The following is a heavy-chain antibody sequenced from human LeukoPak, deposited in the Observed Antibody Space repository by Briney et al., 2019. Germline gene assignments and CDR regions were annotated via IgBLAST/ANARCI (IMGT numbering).Heavy chain of an antibody. V-gene: IGHV4-30-4*02. J-gene: IGHJ3*02. CDR2: IYYSGST. CDR3: ASIGVVTPTDAFDI. Sequence: SETLSLTCTVSGGSISSGDYYWSWIRQPPGKGLEWIGYIYYSGSTYYNPSLKSRVTISVDTSKNQFPLKLSSVTAADTAVYYCASIGVVTPTDAFDIWGQGTMVTVSS. CDR1: GGSISSGDYY. D-gene: IGHD4-23*01.